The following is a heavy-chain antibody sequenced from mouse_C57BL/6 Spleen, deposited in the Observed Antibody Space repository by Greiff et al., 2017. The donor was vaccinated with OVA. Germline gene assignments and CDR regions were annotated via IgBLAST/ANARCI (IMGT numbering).Heavy chain of an antibody. CDR2: INPNNGGT. D-gene: IGHD3-2*02. Sequence: VQLKQSGPELVKPGASVKISCKASGYTFTDYYMNWVKQSHGKSLEWIGDINPNNGGTSYNQKFKGKATLTVDKSSSTAYMELRSLTSEDSAVYYCARAPSGYRVDYWGQGTTLTVSS. J-gene: IGHJ2*01. CDR1: GYTFTDYY. V-gene: IGHV1-26*01. CDR3: ARAPSGYRVDY.